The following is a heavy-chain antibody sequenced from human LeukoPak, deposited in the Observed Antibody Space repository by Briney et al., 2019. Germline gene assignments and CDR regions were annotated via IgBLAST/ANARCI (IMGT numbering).Heavy chain of an antibody. V-gene: IGHV3-23*01. CDR2: ISNSGRST. J-gene: IGHJ4*02. Sequence: PGGSLRLSCAASGFKFSTYDMNWVRQAPGKGLEWVSTISNSGRSTYYADSVKGRFTISRDNSKNTLYLQMNSLRAEDTAVYYCARDLYLYYDSSGYPFDYWGQGTLVTVSS. D-gene: IGHD3-22*01. CDR1: GFKFSTYD. CDR3: ARDLYLYYDSSGYPFDY.